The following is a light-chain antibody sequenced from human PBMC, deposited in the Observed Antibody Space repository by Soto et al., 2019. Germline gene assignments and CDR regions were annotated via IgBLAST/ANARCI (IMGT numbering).Light chain of an antibody. CDR3: QKSYSTPWT. J-gene: IGKJ1*01. V-gene: IGKV1-39*01. CDR2: AAS. Sequence: DIQMTQSPSSLSASVGDRVTITCRASQSISSYLNWYQQKPGKAPKLLIYAASTMQSGVPSRFSGSGSGTDFTPTTSPLQPDVFATYYCQKSYSTPWTSAQGTKVEI. CDR1: QSISSY.